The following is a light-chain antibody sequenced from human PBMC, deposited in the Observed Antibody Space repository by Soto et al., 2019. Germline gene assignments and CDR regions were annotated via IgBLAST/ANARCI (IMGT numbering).Light chain of an antibody. J-gene: IGLJ3*02. V-gene: IGLV1-44*01. CDR2: TDY. Sequence: QLVLTQPPSASGTPGQRVTIACSGGSSNIGSHTVNWYQQLPGSAPKLLIYTDYQRPSGVPDRFSGSKSGTSASLAISGLQSEDEADYYCAAWDGSLSGWVFGGGTKLTVL. CDR3: AAWDGSLSGWV. CDR1: SSNIGSHT.